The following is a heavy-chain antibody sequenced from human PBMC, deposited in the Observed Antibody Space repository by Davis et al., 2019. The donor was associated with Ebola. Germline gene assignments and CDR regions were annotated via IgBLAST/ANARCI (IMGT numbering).Heavy chain of an antibody. Sequence: AASVKVSCKASGYTFTNYGITWVRQAPGQGLEWVGWINPHNGNTNYAQNVQGRVTMTTDTSTSTAYMELRSLRSDDTAVYYCARTPILWGSSSLSVFDYWGQGTLVTVSS. V-gene: IGHV1-18*04. CDR3: ARTPILWGSSSLSVFDY. CDR1: GYTFTNYG. CDR2: INPHNGNT. D-gene: IGHD6-6*01. J-gene: IGHJ4*02.